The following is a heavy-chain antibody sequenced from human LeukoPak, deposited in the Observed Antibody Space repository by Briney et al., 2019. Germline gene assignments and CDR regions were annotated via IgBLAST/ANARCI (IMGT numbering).Heavy chain of an antibody. Sequence: GASVKVSCKASSYTFTRYGISWVRQAPGQGLEWMGWISGSNGNTNYAQKFQGRVSMTADTSTSTAYMELSSLRSEDMAVYYCARASSPLYYYDSSFAAFDIWGQGTMVTVSS. CDR2: ISGSNGNT. CDR3: ARASSPLYYYDSSFAAFDI. J-gene: IGHJ3*02. CDR1: SYTFTRYG. D-gene: IGHD3-22*01. V-gene: IGHV1-18*03.